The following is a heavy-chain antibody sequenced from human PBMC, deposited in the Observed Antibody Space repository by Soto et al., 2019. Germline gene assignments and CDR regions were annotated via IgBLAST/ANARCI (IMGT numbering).Heavy chain of an antibody. CDR1: GAPINTYW. CDR2: IYHTGST. CDR3: ARHIAVAGTRGFDY. J-gene: IGHJ4*02. V-gene: IGHV4-4*02. Sequence: QVQLQESGPGLVKPSGTLSLTCAVSGAPINTYWWSWVRQPPGKELEWIGEIYHTGSTNDNPSLEGRVTISIDKSKNQLSLKLSSVTAADTAVYYCARHIAVAGTRGFDYWGQGTLVTVSS. D-gene: IGHD6-19*01.